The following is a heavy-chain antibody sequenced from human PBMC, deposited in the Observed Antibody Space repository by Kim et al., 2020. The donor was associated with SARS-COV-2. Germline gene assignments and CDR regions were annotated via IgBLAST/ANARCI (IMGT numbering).Heavy chain of an antibody. CDR3: ARDDGFRSIDH. J-gene: IGHJ4*02. CDR2: IKPDGSLK. D-gene: IGHD6-25*01. CDR1: GFAIGGYW. V-gene: IGHV3-7*01. Sequence: GRSLRLSCAASGFAIGGYWMAWLRQFPGKGLEWVANIKPDGSLKFYVDSVEGRFTVSRDNVKNSVYLQMDGLRPEDTAVYYCARDDGFRSIDHWGQGILV.